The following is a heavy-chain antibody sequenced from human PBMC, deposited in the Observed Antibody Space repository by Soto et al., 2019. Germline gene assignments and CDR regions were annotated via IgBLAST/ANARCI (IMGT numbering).Heavy chain of an antibody. CDR3: ARVAVGATPHFFDY. CDR2: INHSGST. CDR1: GGSFSGYY. J-gene: IGHJ4*02. D-gene: IGHD1-26*01. V-gene: IGHV4-34*01. Sequence: SETLSLTCAVYGGSFSGYYWSWIRQPPGKGLEWIGEINHSGSTNYNPSLKSRVTISVDTSKNQFSLKLSSVTAADTAVYYCARVAVGATPHFFDYWGQGTLVTVSS.